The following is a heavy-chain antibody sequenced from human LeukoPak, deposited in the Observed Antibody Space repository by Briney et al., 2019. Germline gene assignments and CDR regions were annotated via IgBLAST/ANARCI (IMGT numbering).Heavy chain of an antibody. Sequence: GASVKVSCKASGYTFTSYTMHWVRQAPGQRLEWMGWINVGNGNTKYSQKFQGRVTITRDTSASTAYMELSSLRSEDTAVYYCAREPIQTHIVVGHGPKGPNNWFDPWGQGTLVTVSS. CDR1: GYTFTSYT. D-gene: IGHD2-21*01. CDR2: INVGNGNT. J-gene: IGHJ5*02. CDR3: AREPIQTHIVVGHGPKGPNNWFDP. V-gene: IGHV1-3*01.